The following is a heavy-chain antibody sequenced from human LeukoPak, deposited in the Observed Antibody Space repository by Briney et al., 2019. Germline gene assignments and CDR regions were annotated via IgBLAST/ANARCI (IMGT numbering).Heavy chain of an antibody. Sequence: GSLRLSCAASGFTFSSYAMTWVRQAPGKGLEWVSTISGVGGTTYYADSVKGRFTISRDNSKNTLYLQMNSLRADDTAMYYCAKGRVAAAGSLRWFDYWGQGTLVTVSS. J-gene: IGHJ4*02. CDR3: AKGRVAAAGSLRWFDY. V-gene: IGHV3-23*01. CDR1: GFTFSSYA. D-gene: IGHD6-13*01. CDR2: ISGVGGTT.